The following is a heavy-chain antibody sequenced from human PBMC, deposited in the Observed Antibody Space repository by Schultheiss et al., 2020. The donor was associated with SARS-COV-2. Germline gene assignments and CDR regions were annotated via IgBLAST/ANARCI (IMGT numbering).Heavy chain of an antibody. D-gene: IGHD1-26*01. Sequence: GGSLRLSCAASGFTFSSYAMHWVRQAPGKGLEWVAVIPYDGSKTYYGDSAYADSVQGRFIISRDNSKNTVYLQMNNLRVEDTALYFCARGGQYSGSYWWFDPWGQGTLVTVSS. CDR2: IPYDGSKT. J-gene: IGHJ5*02. V-gene: IGHV3-30-3*01. CDR3: ARGGQYSGSYWWFDP. CDR1: GFTFSSYA.